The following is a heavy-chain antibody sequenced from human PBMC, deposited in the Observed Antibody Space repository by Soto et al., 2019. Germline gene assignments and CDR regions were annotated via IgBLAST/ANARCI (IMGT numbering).Heavy chain of an antibody. V-gene: IGHV1-69*13. Sequence: ASVKASSEAPGGSFSRYAISWVRQAPGQGLEWMGGIIPIFGTANYAQKFQGRVTITADESTSTAYMELSSLRSEDTAVYYCARDRYQSGYFDYWGQGTLVTVSS. CDR3: ARDRYQSGYFDY. J-gene: IGHJ4*02. CDR2: IIPIFGTA. CDR1: GGSFSRYA. D-gene: IGHD1-26*01.